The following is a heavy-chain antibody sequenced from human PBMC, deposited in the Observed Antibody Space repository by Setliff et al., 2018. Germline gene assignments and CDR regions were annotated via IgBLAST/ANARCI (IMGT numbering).Heavy chain of an antibody. V-gene: IGHV1-18*01. D-gene: IGHD3-22*01. Sequence: GASVKVSCKVSGGAFSNYGLSWVRQAPGQGLEWMGWINNYNTNAKYAQKLQGRVTMTTDTSTSTAYMELRSLRSDDTAVYYCARINFYVSSGYYYAPDYWGQGTLVTVSS. J-gene: IGHJ4*02. CDR2: INNYNTNA. CDR1: GGAFSNYG. CDR3: ARINFYVSSGYYYAPDY.